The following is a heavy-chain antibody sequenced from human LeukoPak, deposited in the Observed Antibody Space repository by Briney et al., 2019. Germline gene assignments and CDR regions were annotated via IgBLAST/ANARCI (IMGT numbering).Heavy chain of an antibody. D-gene: IGHD6-19*01. V-gene: IGHV7-4-1*01. J-gene: IGHJ4*02. CDR3: ARDLAVPGTARGY. Sequence: ASVKVSCKVSGYTFSAYDISWMRQAPGQGLEWMGGINTNTGDPTYAQGFTGRFVFSLDSSVSTAYLQIDSVEAEDTAVYFCARDLAVPGTARGYWGQGTLVTVSS. CDR2: INTNTGDP. CDR1: GYTFSAYD.